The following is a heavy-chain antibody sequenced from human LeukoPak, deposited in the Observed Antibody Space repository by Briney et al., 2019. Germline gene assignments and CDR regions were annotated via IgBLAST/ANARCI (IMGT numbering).Heavy chain of an antibody. V-gene: IGHV3-23*01. CDR3: AKRYCSSTSCREFDY. J-gene: IGHJ4*02. CDR2: ISGSGGST. CDR1: GFTFSSYA. Sequence: PGGSLRLSCAASGFTFSSYAMSWVRQAPGEGLEWVSAISGSGGSTYYADSVKGRFTISRDNSKSTLYLQMNSLRAEDTAVYYCAKRYCSSTSCREFDYWGQGTLVTVSS. D-gene: IGHD2-2*01.